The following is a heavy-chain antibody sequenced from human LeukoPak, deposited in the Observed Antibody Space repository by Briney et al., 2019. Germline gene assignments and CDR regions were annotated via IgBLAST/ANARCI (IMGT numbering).Heavy chain of an antibody. D-gene: IGHD3-22*01. CDR1: GFTFSSYG. V-gene: IGHV3-30*18. CDR2: ISYDGSNK. Sequence: PGGSLRLSCAASGFTFSSYGMPWVRQAPGKGLEWVAVISYDGSNKYYADSVKGRFTISRDNSKNTLYLQMNSLRAEDTAVYYCAKAGEYYDSSGYPPDYWGQGTLVTVSS. CDR3: AKAGEYYDSSGYPPDY. J-gene: IGHJ4*02.